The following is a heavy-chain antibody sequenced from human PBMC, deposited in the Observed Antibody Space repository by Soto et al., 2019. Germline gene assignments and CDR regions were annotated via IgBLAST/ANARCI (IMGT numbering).Heavy chain of an antibody. Sequence: QVQLVQSGAEVKKPGSSVKVSCKASGGTFGSYAISWVRQAPGQGLEWMGGIIAIPGTAKYTQKYQGRVTNAADESTSTAYMGLSSLRSEDTAVYYCARSQGSSTSLEIYYYYYYGMDVWGQGTTVTVSS. V-gene: IGHV1-69*01. CDR1: GGTFGSYA. CDR2: IIAIPGTA. J-gene: IGHJ6*02. CDR3: ARSQGSSTSLEIYYYYYYGMDV. D-gene: IGHD2-2*01.